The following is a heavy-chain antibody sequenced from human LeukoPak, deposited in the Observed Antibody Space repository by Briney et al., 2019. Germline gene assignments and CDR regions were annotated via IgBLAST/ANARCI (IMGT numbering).Heavy chain of an antibody. J-gene: IGHJ4*02. CDR2: ISSSGSTI. D-gene: IGHD3-16*01. CDR3: ARDSSLGGVRDY. CDR1: GFTFSRYE. Sequence: GGSLRLSCAASGFTFSRYEMNWVRQAPGKGLEWVSCISSSGSTIYYADSVKGRFTISRDNAKNSLYLQMNSLRAEDTAVYYCARDSSLGGVRDYWGQGTLVTVSS. V-gene: IGHV3-48*03.